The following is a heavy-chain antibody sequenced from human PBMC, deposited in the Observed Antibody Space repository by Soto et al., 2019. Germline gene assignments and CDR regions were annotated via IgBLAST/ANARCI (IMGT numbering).Heavy chain of an antibody. J-gene: IGHJ5*02. V-gene: IGHV4-39*01. D-gene: IGHD3-3*01. CDR3: ASQGVLRFLEWLSSANWFDP. CDR1: GGSISSSSYY. Sequence: SETLSLTCTVSGGSISSSSYYWGWIRQPPGKGLEWIGSIYYSGSTYYNPSLKSRATISVDTSKNQFSLKLSSVTAADTAVYYCASQGVLRFLEWLSSANWFDPWGQGTLVTVSS. CDR2: IYYSGST.